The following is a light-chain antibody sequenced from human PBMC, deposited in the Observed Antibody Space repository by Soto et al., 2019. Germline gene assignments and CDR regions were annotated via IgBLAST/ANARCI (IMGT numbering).Light chain of an antibody. Sequence: QSALTQPRSVSGSPGQAVTISCTGTSSDVGGSNYVSWYQQHPGKAPKLVIYDVTRRPSGVPDRFSGSKSGNTASLTISGLQAEEEADYYCCSYAGSSLWVFGGGTKVTVL. CDR2: DVT. CDR1: SSDVGGSNY. CDR3: CSYAGSSLWV. J-gene: IGLJ3*02. V-gene: IGLV2-11*01.